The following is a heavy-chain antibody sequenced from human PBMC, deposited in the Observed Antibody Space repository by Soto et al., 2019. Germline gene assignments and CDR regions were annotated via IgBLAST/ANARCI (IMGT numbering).Heavy chain of an antibody. V-gene: IGHV5-51*01. J-gene: IGHJ4*02. CDR2: IYPGDSDT. CDR3: ARSAGYRSGWYPTDIDY. Sequence: GESLKISCKGSGYSFTSYWIGWVRQMPGKGLEWMGIIYPGDSDTRYSPSFQGQVTISADKSISTPYLQWSSLKASDTAMYYCARSAGYRSGWYPTDIDYWGQGTLVTVSS. CDR1: GYSFTSYW. D-gene: IGHD6-19*01.